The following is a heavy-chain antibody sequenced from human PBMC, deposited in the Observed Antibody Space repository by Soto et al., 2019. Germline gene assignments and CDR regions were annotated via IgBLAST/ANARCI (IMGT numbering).Heavy chain of an antibody. CDR3: ARLTSSDSSGYYCY. V-gene: IGHV3-21*01. CDR1: GFTFSSYS. D-gene: IGHD3-22*01. Sequence: EVQLVESGGGLVKPGGSLRLSCAASGFTFSSYSMNWVRQAPGKGLEWVSSISSSSSYIYYADSVKARFTISRDNAKNSLYLPMNTLRAEDTAVYYCARLTSSDSSGYYCYWGQGTLVTVSS. CDR2: ISSSSSYI. J-gene: IGHJ4*02.